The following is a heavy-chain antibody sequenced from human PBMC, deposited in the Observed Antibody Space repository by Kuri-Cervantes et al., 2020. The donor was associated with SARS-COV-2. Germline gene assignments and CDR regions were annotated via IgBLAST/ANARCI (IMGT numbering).Heavy chain of an antibody. Sequence: GESLKISCVASGFTFSSYAMHWVRQAPGKGLEWVAIISYDGINKYYADSVKGRFTISRDNSKNTLYLQMNSLRAEDTAVFYCARERVGVTTYYYYGLDVWGQGTTVTVSS. D-gene: IGHD4-11*01. CDR1: GFTFSSYA. CDR3: ARERVGVTTYYYYGLDV. J-gene: IGHJ6*02. CDR2: ISYDGINK. V-gene: IGHV3-30-3*01.